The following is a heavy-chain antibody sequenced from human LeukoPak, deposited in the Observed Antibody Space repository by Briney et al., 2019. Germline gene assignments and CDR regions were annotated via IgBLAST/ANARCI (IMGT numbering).Heavy chain of an antibody. Sequence: GGSLRLSCAASGFTFSSYWMSWVRQAPGKGLEWVANTEQDGSEKYYVDSVKGRFTISRDNAKNSLYLQMNSLRAEDTAVYYCARDPNPDSSGYYCRGQGTLVTVSS. CDR3: ARDPNPDSSGYYC. CDR1: GFTFSSYW. V-gene: IGHV3-7*01. CDR2: TEQDGSEK. J-gene: IGHJ4*02. D-gene: IGHD3-22*01.